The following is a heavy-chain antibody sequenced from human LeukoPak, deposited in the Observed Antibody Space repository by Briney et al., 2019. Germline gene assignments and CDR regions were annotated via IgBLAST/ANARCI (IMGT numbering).Heavy chain of an antibody. V-gene: IGHV3-7*01. Sequence: GGSLRLSCAASGLTFSSYWMSWVRQAPGKGLEWVANIKQDGSEKYYVDSVKGRFTISRDNAKNSLYLQTNSLRAEDTAVYYCARDSKDYDLDVWGKGTTVTVSS. CDR3: ARDSKDYDLDV. D-gene: IGHD2-15*01. CDR1: GLTFSSYW. J-gene: IGHJ6*03. CDR2: IKQDGSEK.